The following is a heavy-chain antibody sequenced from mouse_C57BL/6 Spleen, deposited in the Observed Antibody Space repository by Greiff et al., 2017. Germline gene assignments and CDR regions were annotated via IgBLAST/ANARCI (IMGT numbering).Heavy chain of an antibody. CDR2: IYPRDGST. D-gene: IGHD1-1*01. Sequence: QVQLQQSGPELVKPGASVKLSCKASGYTFTSYDINWVKQRPGQGLEWIGWIYPRDGSTKYNEKFKGKATLTVDTSSSTAYMELHSLTSEDSAVYFCARGDYYGSSSYYFDYWGQGTTLTVSS. CDR1: GYTFTSYD. V-gene: IGHV1-85*01. J-gene: IGHJ2*01. CDR3: ARGDYYGSSSYYFDY.